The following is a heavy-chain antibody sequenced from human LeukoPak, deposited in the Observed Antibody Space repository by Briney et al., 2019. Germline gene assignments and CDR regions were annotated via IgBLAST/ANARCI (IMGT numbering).Heavy chain of an antibody. J-gene: IGHJ4*02. V-gene: IGHV3-74*01. D-gene: IGHD5-12*01. Sequence: PGGSLRLSCAASGFSFELHWMHWVRQAPGKGLVWVSRINAAGMSSDYADSAKGRFTISRDNAKNSLYLHMNSLRAEDMALYYCAKDMSYGGYSGYDYWGQGTLVTVSS. CDR3: AKDMSYGGYSGYDY. CDR1: GFSFELHW. CDR2: INAAGMSS.